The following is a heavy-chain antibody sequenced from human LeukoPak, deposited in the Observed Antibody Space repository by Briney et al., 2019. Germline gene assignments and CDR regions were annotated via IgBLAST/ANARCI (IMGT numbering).Heavy chain of an antibody. D-gene: IGHD6-13*01. Sequence: PSETLSLTCAVYAGSFSGYYWSWIRQPPGKGLEWIGEINHSGSTNYNPSLKSRVTISVDTSKNQFSLKLSSVTAADTAVYYCARETQGSSWYAKRKYYFDYWGQGTLVTVSS. CDR3: ARETQGSSWYAKRKYYFDY. J-gene: IGHJ4*02. V-gene: IGHV4-34*01. CDR2: INHSGST. CDR1: AGSFSGYY.